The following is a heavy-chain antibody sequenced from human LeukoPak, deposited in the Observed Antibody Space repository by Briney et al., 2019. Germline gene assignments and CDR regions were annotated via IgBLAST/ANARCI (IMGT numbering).Heavy chain of an antibody. V-gene: IGHV1-18*01. CDR2: ISTYNGNT. J-gene: IGHJ4*02. CDR3: ARNNYYDSSGYPDY. CDR1: GYTFTSYG. Sequence: ASVKVSCKASGYTFTSYGISWVRQAPGQGLEWMGWISTYNGNTNYAQKLQGRVTMTTDTSTSTAYMELRSLRSDDTAVYYCARNNYYDSSGYPDYWGQGTLVTVSS. D-gene: IGHD3-22*01.